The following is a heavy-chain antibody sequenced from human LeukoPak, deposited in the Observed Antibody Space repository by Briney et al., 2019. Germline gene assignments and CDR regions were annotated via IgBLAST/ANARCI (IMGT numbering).Heavy chain of an antibody. Sequence: PSGTLSLTCAVSGGSINSSNWWSWVRQPPGKGLEWIGEIYHSGSTNYNPSLKSRVTISVDKSKNQFSLKLSSVTAADTAVYYCAREWGVGATDYNAFDIWGQGTMVTVSS. CDR2: IYHSGST. D-gene: IGHD1-26*01. V-gene: IGHV4-4*02. J-gene: IGHJ3*02. CDR1: GGSINSSNW. CDR3: AREWGVGATDYNAFDI.